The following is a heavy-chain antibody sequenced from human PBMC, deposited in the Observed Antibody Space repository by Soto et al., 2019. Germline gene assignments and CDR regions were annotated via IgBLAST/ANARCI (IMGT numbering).Heavy chain of an antibody. J-gene: IGHJ2*01. CDR3: AGHDDYGDSVLGWYFDL. V-gene: IGHV4-39*01. Sequence: QLQLQESGPGLVKPSETLSLTCTVSGGSISSSSYYWGWIRQPPGKGLEWIGSIYYSGSTYYNPSLKSRVNISVCTSKNQFSLKLSSVPAADTAVYYCAGHDDYGDSVLGWYFDLWGRGTLVTVSS. D-gene: IGHD4-17*01. CDR1: GGSISSSSYY. CDR2: IYYSGST.